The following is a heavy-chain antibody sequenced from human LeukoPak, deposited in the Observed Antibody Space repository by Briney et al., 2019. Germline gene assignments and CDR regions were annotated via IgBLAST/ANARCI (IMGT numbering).Heavy chain of an antibody. CDR1: GGSISSYY. CDR3: ARSSYYDSTGYYH. CDR2: IFDCGST. Sequence: SETLSLTCTVSGGSISSYYWSWIRQPAGKGLEWIGRIFDCGSTNYNPSLKSRVTMSVDTSQNQFSLRLTSVTAADTAVYYCARSSYYDSTGYYHWGQGALVTVSS. J-gene: IGHJ5*02. D-gene: IGHD3-22*01. V-gene: IGHV4-4*07.